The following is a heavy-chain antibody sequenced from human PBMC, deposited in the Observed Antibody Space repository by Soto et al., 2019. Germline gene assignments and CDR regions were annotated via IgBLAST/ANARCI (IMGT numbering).Heavy chain of an antibody. J-gene: IGHJ6*02. CDR2: ISANKGNT. CDR1: GYTFTSYG. Sequence: QGQLVQSGAEVKKPGASVKVSCKASGYTFTSYGISWVRQAPGQGLEWMGWISANKGNTKYAQKFQGRVTMTTDTSTSTANMELRSLRSDDTAVYDCERERLAPDFYFHRMDVWGQGTTVTVSS. V-gene: IGHV1-18*04. CDR3: ERERLAPDFYFHRMDV.